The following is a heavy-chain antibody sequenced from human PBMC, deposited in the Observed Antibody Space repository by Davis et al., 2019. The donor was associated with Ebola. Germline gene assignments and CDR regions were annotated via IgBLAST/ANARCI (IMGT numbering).Heavy chain of an antibody. J-gene: IGHJ6*04. D-gene: IGHD2-2*01. CDR3: ARVRPYQLLSYYGMDV. Sequence: GESLKIPCAASGFTFSDYYMSWLRQAPVQGLEWVSYISSSGSTIYYADSVKGRFTISRDNSKNTLYLQMNSLRAEDTAVYYCARVRPYQLLSYYGMDVWGKGTTVTVSS. CDR2: ISSSGSTI. V-gene: IGHV3-11*04. CDR1: GFTFSDYY.